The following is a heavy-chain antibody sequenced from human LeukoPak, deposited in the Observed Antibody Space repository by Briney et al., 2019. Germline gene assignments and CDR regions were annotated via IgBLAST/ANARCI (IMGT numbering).Heavy chain of an antibody. V-gene: IGHV4-34*01. CDR3: QGAVDFDY. D-gene: IGHD3-16*01. Sequence: PSETLSLTCAVYGGSFSGYYWSWIRQPPGKGLEWIGEINHSGSTYYNPSLKSRVTISVDTSKNQFSLKLSSVTAADTAVYYCQGAVDFDYWGQGTLVTVSS. CDR1: GGSFSGYY. J-gene: IGHJ4*02. CDR2: INHSGST.